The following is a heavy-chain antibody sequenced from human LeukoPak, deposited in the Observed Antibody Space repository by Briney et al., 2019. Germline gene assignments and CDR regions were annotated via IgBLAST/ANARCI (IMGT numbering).Heavy chain of an antibody. J-gene: IGHJ6*03. CDR2: IIPIFATT. Sequence: GASVKVSCKTSGGTFSSFAIAWVRQAPGQGLEWMAGIIPIFATTNYAQEFQGRVSLSADESTSTVYMELSSLRSDGTAVYYCARGPPLTYDHTPEGYYLYYMDVWGEGTTVTISS. CDR3: ARGPPLTYDHTPEGYYLYYMDV. D-gene: IGHD1-14*01. V-gene: IGHV1-69*13. CDR1: GGTFSSFA.